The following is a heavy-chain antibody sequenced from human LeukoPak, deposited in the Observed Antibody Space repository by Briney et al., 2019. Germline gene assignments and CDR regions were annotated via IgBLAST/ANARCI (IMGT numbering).Heavy chain of an antibody. CDR3: SEKGFYDGGVYYGHFDF. CDR1: GYTFNNYG. D-gene: IGHD3-22*01. Sequence: ASVKVSCKASGYTFNNYGISWVRQAPGPGLEWMGWISVYNGNTKYAQNLQGRVTMTTDTSTTTAYTELRSLTSDAPAVYCCSEKGFYDGGVYYGHFDFGGQGTLVTVSS. CDR2: ISVYNGNT. J-gene: IGHJ4*02. V-gene: IGHV1-18*01.